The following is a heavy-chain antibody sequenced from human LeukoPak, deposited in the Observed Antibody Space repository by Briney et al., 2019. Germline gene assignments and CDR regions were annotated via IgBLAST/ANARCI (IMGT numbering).Heavy chain of an antibody. CDR2: IYYSGST. D-gene: IGHD3-10*01. J-gene: IGHJ4*02. CDR3: ARLTTRPGGIRPLIMDF. V-gene: IGHV4-59*01. Sequence: SETLSLTCTVSNGSISSDYWTWIRQPPGKGLEWIGYIYYSGSTRYNPSLESRAAISLDTSRNQFSLKLTSMTAADTAVYYCARLTTRPGGIRPLIMDFWGQGTLVTVSS. CDR1: NGSISSDY.